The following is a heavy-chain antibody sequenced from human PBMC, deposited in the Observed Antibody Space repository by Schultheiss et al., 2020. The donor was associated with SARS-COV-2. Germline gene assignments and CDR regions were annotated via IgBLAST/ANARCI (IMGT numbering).Heavy chain of an antibody. J-gene: IGHJ4*02. CDR3: ARDQVPVVAATPGY. CDR2: ISSSGSTI. V-gene: IGHV3-48*04. CDR1: GFTFSSYG. Sequence: GGSLRLSCAASGFTFSSYGMHWVRQAPGKGLEWVSYISSSGSTIYYADSVKGRFTISRDNAKNSLYLQMNSLRAEDTAVYYCARDQVPVVAATPGYWGQGTLVTVSS. D-gene: IGHD2-15*01.